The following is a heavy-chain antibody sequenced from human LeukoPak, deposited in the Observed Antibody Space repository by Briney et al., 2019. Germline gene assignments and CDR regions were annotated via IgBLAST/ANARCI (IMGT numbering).Heavy chain of an antibody. Sequence: GGSLRLSCAASGFTFSSYSMNWVRQAPGKGLEWVSSISSSSSYIYYADSVKGRFTISRDNAKNSLYLQMNSLRAEDTAVYYCARDGGYYGSGSAPSLDAFDIWGQGTMDTVSS. CDR1: GFTFSSYS. V-gene: IGHV3-21*01. CDR2: ISSSSSYI. J-gene: IGHJ3*02. D-gene: IGHD3-10*01. CDR3: ARDGGYYGSGSAPSLDAFDI.